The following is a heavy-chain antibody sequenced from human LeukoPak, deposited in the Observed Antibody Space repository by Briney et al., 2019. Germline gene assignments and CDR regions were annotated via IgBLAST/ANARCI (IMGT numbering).Heavy chain of an antibody. CDR1: GGSISSYY. J-gene: IGHJ6*02. Sequence: SETLSLTCTVSGGSISSYYWSWIRQPPGKGLEWIGYIYYSGSTNYNPSLKSRVTISVDTSKNQSSLKLSSVTAADTAVYYCATCENVRYCDILTGCYGMDVWGQGTTVTVSS. CDR3: ATCENVRYCDILTGCYGMDV. D-gene: IGHD3-9*01. V-gene: IGHV4-59*08. CDR2: IYYSGST.